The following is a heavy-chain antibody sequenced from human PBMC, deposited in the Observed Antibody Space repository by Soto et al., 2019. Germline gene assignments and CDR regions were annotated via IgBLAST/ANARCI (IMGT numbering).Heavy chain of an antibody. CDR2: IYSSGNP. CDR1: GSSIPSISYY. V-gene: IGHV4-39*07. CDR3: TSKFGQLLADAFDI. D-gene: IGHD3-10*01. Sequence: PSETLSLTCTVTGSSIPSISYYWGWFRQPPGKGLEWIGSIYSSGNPYYNPSLKNRLTISVDTLKNQFSLKLSSVTAADTAVYYCTSKFGQLLADAFDIWGQGPMVT. J-gene: IGHJ3*02.